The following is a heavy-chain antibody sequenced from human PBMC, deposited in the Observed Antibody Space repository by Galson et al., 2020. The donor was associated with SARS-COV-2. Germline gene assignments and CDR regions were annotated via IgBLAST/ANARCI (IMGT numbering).Heavy chain of an antibody. CDR1: GFSLSTSGMC. J-gene: IGHJ4*02. Sequence: ESGPTLVKPTQTLTLTCTFSGFSLSTSGMCVNWIRQPPGKALEWLARTDWDGDKYYSTSLKTRLTISKDTSKNQVVLTMTNRDPVDTATYYCARIDSSGCRGNYWGQGTLVTVSS. D-gene: IGHD6-19*01. V-gene: IGHV2-70*11. CDR3: ARIDSSGCRGNY. CDR2: TDWDGDK.